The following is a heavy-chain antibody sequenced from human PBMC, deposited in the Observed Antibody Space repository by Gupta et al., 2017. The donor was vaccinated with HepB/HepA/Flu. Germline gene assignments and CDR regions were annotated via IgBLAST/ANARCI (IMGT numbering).Heavy chain of an antibody. J-gene: IGHJ6*02. V-gene: IGHV3-7*01. D-gene: IGHD1-7*01. Sequence: VQLVESGGGLVQPGGALRLSYAASGFTVTNYWMSWVRQDQGKVLEWVAKIKQDGTEKYSLDSGRGRFTVSRDNAKNSVYLHVNSLRVEETAVYYCARRELSNYFYGMDVWVQWTTVPVSS. CDR1: GFTVTNYW. CDR2: IKQDGTEK. CDR3: ARRELSNYFYGMDV.